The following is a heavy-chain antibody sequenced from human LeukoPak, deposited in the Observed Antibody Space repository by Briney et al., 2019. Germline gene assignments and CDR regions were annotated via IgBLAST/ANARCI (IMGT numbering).Heavy chain of an antibody. Sequence: GGSLRLSCAASGFTFSTYSMNWVRQAPGKGLEWVSYISSSSGTIYYADSVKGRFTISRDNAKNSLYLQMSSLRAEDTAVYYCVRGVRGYPGDSSRWGQGTLVTVSS. CDR3: VRGVRGYPGDSSR. J-gene: IGHJ4*02. D-gene: IGHD3-22*01. V-gene: IGHV3-48*04. CDR1: GFTFSTYS. CDR2: ISSSSGTI.